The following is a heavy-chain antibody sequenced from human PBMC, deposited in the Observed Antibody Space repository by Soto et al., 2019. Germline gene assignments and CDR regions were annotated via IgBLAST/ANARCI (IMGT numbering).Heavy chain of an antibody. D-gene: IGHD5-12*01. CDR2: INHSGST. Sequence: PSETLSLTCAVYGGSFSGYYWSWIRQPPGKGLEWIGEINHSGSTNYNPSLKSRVTISVDTSKNQFSLKLSSVTAADTAVYYCARVIVATIRGYYYGMDVWGQGTTVTVS. CDR1: GGSFSGYY. V-gene: IGHV4-34*01. J-gene: IGHJ6*02. CDR3: ARVIVATIRGYYYGMDV.